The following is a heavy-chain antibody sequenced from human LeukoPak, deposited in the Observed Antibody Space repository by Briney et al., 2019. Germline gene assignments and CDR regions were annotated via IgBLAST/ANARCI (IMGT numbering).Heavy chain of an antibody. D-gene: IGHD1-26*01. J-gene: IGHJ4*02. CDR2: INPNSGGT. Sequence: ASVKVSCKASGYTFTGYYMRWVRQAPGQGLEWMGWINPNSGGTNYAQKFQGRVTMTRDTSISTAYMEVSRLRSDDTAVYYCARGYSGSYQFDYWGQGTLVTVSS. CDR3: ARGYSGSYQFDY. CDR1: GYTFTGYY. V-gene: IGHV1-2*02.